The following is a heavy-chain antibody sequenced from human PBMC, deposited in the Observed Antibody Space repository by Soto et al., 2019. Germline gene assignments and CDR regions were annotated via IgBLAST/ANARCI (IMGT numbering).Heavy chain of an antibody. CDR1: GFTFRTYT. Sequence: EVQLVESGGGLVKPGGSLRLSCAASGFTFRTYTMNWVRQAPGKGLEWVSSITTSRSYIYYADSVKGRFTISRDNAKNSLYLQMNSLRAEDTAVYYSVRGSEDSSGSYDYYGMDVWGPGTTVTVSS. CDR3: VRGSEDSSGSYDYYGMDV. D-gene: IGHD1-26*01. V-gene: IGHV3-21*06. J-gene: IGHJ6*02. CDR2: ITTSRSYI.